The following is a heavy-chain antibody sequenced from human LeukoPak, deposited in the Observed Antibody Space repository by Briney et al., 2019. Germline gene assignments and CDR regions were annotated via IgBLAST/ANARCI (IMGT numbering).Heavy chain of an antibody. CDR3: ARVQQYDKFDY. CDR1: GFTFDDYD. Sequence: GGSLGLSCAASGFTFDDYDLNWVRQAPGKGLEWVSGISWNGRNTAYAESLKGRFTISRDNAKNSLYLQMNSLRAEDTAFYYCARVQQYDKFDYWGQGTLVTVSS. D-gene: IGHD3-22*01. V-gene: IGHV3-20*04. J-gene: IGHJ4*02. CDR2: ISWNGRNT.